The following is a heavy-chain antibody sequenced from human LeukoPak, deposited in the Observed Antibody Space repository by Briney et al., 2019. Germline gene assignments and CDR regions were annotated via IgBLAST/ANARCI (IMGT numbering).Heavy chain of an antibody. D-gene: IGHD3-9*01. V-gene: IGHV1-46*01. CDR3: ARMRARHRAHYDILTGYYSYPWFDP. Sequence: GASVKVSCKASGYTFTGYYMHWVRQAPGQGLEWMGIINPSGGSTSYAQKFQGRITMTRDTSTSTVYMELSSLRSEDTAVYYCARMRARHRAHYDILTGYYSYPWFDPWGQGTLVTVSS. J-gene: IGHJ5*02. CDR2: INPSGGST. CDR1: GYTFTGYY.